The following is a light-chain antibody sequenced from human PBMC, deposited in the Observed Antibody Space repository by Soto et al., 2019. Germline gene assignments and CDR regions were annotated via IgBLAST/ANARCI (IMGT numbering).Light chain of an antibody. CDR2: GNT. Sequence: QSVLTQPPSVSGAPGQRVTISCTGSSSNIGAGYDVHWYQQHPGTAPKLLIYGNTNRPSGVPDRFSGSKSGTSASLAITRLQAEDEADYYCQSYDSSLSGPYFVFGTGTQLTVL. CDR1: SSNIGAGYD. J-gene: IGLJ1*01. CDR3: QSYDSSLSGPYFV. V-gene: IGLV1-40*01.